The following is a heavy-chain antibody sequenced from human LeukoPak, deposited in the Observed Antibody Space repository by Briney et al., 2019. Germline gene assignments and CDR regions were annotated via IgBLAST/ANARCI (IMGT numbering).Heavy chain of an antibody. CDR1: GFTFSSYA. Sequence: GGSLRLSCAASGFTFSSYAMSWVRQAPGKGLEWVSAISGSGGSTYYADSVKGRFTISRDNSKNTLYLQMNSLRAEDTAVYYCPNQPIVIVPAAMQNYDYYYMDAWGKGTTVTVSS. CDR2: ISGSGGST. D-gene: IGHD2-2*01. J-gene: IGHJ6*03. CDR3: PNQPIVIVPAAMQNYDYYYMDA. V-gene: IGHV3-23*01.